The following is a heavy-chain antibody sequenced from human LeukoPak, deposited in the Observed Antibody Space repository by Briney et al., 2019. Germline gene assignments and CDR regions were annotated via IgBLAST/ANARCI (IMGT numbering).Heavy chain of an antibody. CDR1: GASISSHY. J-gene: IGHJ4*02. V-gene: IGHV4-59*11. Sequence: SETLSLTCTVSGASISSHYWNWIRQPPGKGLEWIGYISYSGTTKYNASLKSRVTISADTSKSHFSLNLSSVTAADTAVYYCARDLELRSEGSFDYWGQGTLVTVSS. D-gene: IGHD1-7*01. CDR3: ARDLELRSEGSFDY. CDR2: ISYSGTT.